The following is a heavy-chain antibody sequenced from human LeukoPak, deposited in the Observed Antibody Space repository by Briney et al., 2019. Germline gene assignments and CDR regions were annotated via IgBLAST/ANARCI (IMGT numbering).Heavy chain of an antibody. CDR3: IGGYGSVSYSES. J-gene: IGHJ5*02. D-gene: IGHD3-10*01. CDR1: GFIFSSAW. Sequence: GGSLCLSCAASGFIFSSAWMTWVRQAPGKGLEWVGRIKSNTHGGTTDYAAPVKGRFTISRDDSKNTLYLQMNSLQAEDTAVYHCIGGYGSVSYSESWGEATLVTVSS. V-gene: IGHV3-15*01. CDR2: IKSNTHGGTT.